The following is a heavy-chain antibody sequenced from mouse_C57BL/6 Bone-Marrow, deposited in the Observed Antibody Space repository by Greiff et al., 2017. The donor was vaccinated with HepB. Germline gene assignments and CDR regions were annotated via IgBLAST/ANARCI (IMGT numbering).Heavy chain of an antibody. D-gene: IGHD1-1*01. CDR2: IDPEDGET. CDR3: ARAPIYYYGSWYFDV. V-gene: IGHV14-2*01. J-gene: IGHJ1*03. CDR1: GFNIEDYY. Sequence: VQLKESGAELVKPGASVKLSCTASGFNIEDYYMHWVKQRPEQGLEWIGRIDPEDGETKYAPKFQGKATITADTSSNTAYLQLSSLTSEDTAVYYCARAPIYYYGSWYFDVWGTGTTVTVSS.